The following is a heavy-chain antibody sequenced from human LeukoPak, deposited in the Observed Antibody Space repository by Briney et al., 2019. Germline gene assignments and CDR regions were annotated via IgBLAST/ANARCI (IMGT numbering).Heavy chain of an antibody. CDR1: GDSINPYY. V-gene: IGHV4-59*01. J-gene: IGHJ5*02. CDR3: ARGGVAIPAANNWFDP. CDR2: IYYSGNT. D-gene: IGHD2-2*01. Sequence: SETLSLTCAVSGDSINPYYWSWIRQPPGKGLEWIGYIYYSGNTKYNPSLKSRVIISADTSKNHYSLRLSSVTAADTAVYYCARGGVAIPAANNWFDPWGQETLVTVSS.